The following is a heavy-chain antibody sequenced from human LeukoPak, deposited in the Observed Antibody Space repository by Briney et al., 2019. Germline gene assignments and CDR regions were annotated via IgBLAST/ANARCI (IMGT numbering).Heavy chain of an antibody. Sequence: ASVRVSRKASGGTFSSYAISWVRQAPGQGLEWMGGIIPIFGTANYAQKFQGRVTITADTSTSTAYMELRSLRSDDTAVYYCARVPLGMYYFDYWGQGTLVTVSS. CDR3: ARVPLGMYYFDY. CDR2: IIPIFGTA. J-gene: IGHJ4*02. V-gene: IGHV1-69*06. CDR1: GGTFSSYA. D-gene: IGHD7-27*01.